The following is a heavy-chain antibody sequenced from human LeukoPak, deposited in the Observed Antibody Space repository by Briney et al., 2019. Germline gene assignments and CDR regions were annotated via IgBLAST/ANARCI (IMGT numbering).Heavy chain of an antibody. V-gene: IGHV1-69*04. CDR2: IIPILGIA. J-gene: IGHJ4*02. Sequence: ASVTVSFKASGGTFSSYAISWVRQAPGQGLEWMGRIIPILGIANYAQKFQGRVTITADKSTSTAYMELSSLRSEDTAVYYCARDLDSSPFDYWGQGTLVTVSS. CDR1: GGTFSSYA. D-gene: IGHD3-22*01. CDR3: ARDLDSSPFDY.